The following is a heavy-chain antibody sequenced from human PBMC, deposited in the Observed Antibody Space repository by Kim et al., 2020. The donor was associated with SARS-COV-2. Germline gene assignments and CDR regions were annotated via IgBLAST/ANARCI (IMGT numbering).Heavy chain of an antibody. CDR3: ARGGGDYFDY. CDR2: ST. Sequence: STKYNPSRQSRVTISVDTSKNQFSLKLSSVTAADTAVYYCARGGGDYFDYWGQGTLVTVSS. J-gene: IGHJ4*02. D-gene: IGHD4-17*01. V-gene: IGHV4-59*09.